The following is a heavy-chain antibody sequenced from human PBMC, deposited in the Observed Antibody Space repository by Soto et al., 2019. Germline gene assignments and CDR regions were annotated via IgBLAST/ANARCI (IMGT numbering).Heavy chain of an antibody. CDR2: VSAYNGNT. D-gene: IGHD6-13*01. CDR3: SRGGSSWQPHEDY. CDR1: SFTFTSYG. Sequence: QVQLVQSGAEVTKPGASMKVSCKASSFTFTSYGISWVRQAPGQGLEWMGWVSAYNGNTHYAQKLQGRVTMTTDTSTTTAYMELRSLRSDDTAVYYCSRGGSSWQPHEDYWGQGTLVTVSS. J-gene: IGHJ4*02. V-gene: IGHV1-18*01.